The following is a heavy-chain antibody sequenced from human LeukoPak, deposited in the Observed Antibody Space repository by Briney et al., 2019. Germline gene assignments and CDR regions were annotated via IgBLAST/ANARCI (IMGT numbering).Heavy chain of an antibody. CDR1: GGSISSSTFY. CDR2: INHSGST. Sequence: PSETLSLTCTVSGGSISSSTFYWGWIRQPPGKGLEWIGEINHSGSTNYNPSLKSRVTISVDTSKNQFSLKLSSVTAADTAVYYCRTGSPPHYYYYYMDVWGKGTTVTISS. J-gene: IGHJ6*03. CDR3: RTGSPPHYYYYYMDV. D-gene: IGHD3/OR15-3a*01. V-gene: IGHV4-39*07.